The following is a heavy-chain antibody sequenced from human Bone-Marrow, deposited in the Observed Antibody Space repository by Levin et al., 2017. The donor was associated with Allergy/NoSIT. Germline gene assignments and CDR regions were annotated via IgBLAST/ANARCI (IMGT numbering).Heavy chain of an antibody. Sequence: GGSLRLSCVASGSTFSDYGLHWVRQRPGKGLEWVALIGYYEKNKYYADSVKGRFTISRDNSKNTMFLQMNSLRAEDTGVYFCARDLQIVGTIDYYGMDVWGQGTTVTVSS. CDR1: GSTFSDYG. D-gene: IGHD1-14*01. CDR2: IGYYEKNK. CDR3: ARDLQIVGTIDYYGMDV. V-gene: IGHV3-33*08. J-gene: IGHJ6*02.